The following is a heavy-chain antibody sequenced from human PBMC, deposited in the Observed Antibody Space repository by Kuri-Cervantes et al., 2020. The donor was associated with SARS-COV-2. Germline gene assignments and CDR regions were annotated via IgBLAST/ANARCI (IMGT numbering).Heavy chain of an antibody. D-gene: IGHD6-19*01. V-gene: IGHV1-69*13. J-gene: IGHJ4*02. CDR3: AREGYSSGWSGPYFGY. Sequence: SVKVSCKASGGTFSSYAISWVRQAPGQGLEWMGRIIPIFGTANYAQKFKGRVTITADESTSTAYMELSSLRSEDTAVYYCAREGYSSGWSGPYFGYWGQGTLVTVSS. CDR2: IIPIFGTA. CDR1: GGTFSSYA.